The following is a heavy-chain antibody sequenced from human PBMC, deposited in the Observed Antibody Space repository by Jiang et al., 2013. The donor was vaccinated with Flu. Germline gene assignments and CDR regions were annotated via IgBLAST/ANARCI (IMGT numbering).Heavy chain of an antibody. CDR2: IDWDDDK. D-gene: IGHD5-18*01. CDR3: ARIRLGYSYGFHAFDI. Sequence: PPGKALAWLALIDWDDDKYYSTSLKTRLTISKDTSKNQVVLTMTNMDPVDTATYYCARIRLGYSYGFHAFDIWGQGTMVTVSS. J-gene: IGHJ3*02. V-gene: IGHV2-70*01.